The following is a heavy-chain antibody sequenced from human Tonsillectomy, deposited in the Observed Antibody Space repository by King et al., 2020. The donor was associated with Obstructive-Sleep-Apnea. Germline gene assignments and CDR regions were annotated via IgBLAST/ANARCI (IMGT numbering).Heavy chain of an antibody. CDR3: ATSKGYCTSTSCYAPFDY. J-gene: IGHJ4*02. V-gene: IGHV5-51*01. CDR2: IYPGDSDT. Sequence: QLVQSGAEVIKPGESLKISCKGSGYSFTSYWIGWVRQMPGKGLEWMGIIYPGDSDTRYSPSFQGQVTIPADKSISPAYLQWSSLKASDTAMYYWATSKGYCTSTSCYAPFDYWGQGTLVTVSS. CDR1: GYSFTSYW. D-gene: IGHD2-2*01.